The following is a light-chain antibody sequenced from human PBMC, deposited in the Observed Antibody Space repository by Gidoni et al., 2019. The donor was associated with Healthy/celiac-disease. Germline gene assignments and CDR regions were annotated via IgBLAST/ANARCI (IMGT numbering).Light chain of an antibody. V-gene: IGKV3-11*01. CDR1: QSVSSY. Sequence: EIVLTQSPATLSLSPGERATLSCRASQSVSSYLALYQQKPGQAPRLLIYDASNRATGIPARFSGSGSGTDFTLTIGSLEPEDFAVYYCQQRSDWPPVLTFGGGTKVEIK. J-gene: IGKJ4*01. CDR3: QQRSDWPPVLT. CDR2: DAS.